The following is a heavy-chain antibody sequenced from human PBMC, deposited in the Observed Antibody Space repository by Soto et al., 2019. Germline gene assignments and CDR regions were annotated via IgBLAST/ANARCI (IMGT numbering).Heavy chain of an antibody. D-gene: IGHD3-3*01. V-gene: IGHV3-15*07. CDR2: IKSKTEGGTT. CDR1: GFIVSNAW. CDR3: TTLSGGFWSGSLYYYYGMDV. Sequence: EVQLVESGGGLVKPGGSLRLSCAASGFIVSNAWMNWVRQAPGKGLEWVGRIKSKTEGGTTDYAAPVKGRFTISRDDSKNTLYLQMNSLKTEDTAVYYCTTLSGGFWSGSLYYYYGMDVWGQGTTVTVYS. J-gene: IGHJ6*02.